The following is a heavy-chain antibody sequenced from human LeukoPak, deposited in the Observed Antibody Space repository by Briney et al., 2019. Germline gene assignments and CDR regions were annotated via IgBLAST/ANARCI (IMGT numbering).Heavy chain of an antibody. Sequence: SGPTLVNPTQTLTLTCTFSGFSLSTSGMCVSWIRQPPGKALEWLALIYWNDDKRYSPSLKSRLTITKDTSKNQVVLTMTNMDPVDTATYYCALDSSGYYYGGYYFDYWGQGTLVTVSS. D-gene: IGHD3-22*01. CDR1: GFSLSTSGMC. CDR2: IYWNDDK. CDR3: ALDSSGYYYGGYYFDY. V-gene: IGHV2-5*08. J-gene: IGHJ4*02.